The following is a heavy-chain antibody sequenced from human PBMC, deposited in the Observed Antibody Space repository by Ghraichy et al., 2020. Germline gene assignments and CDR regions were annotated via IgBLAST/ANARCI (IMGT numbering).Heavy chain of an antibody. CDR3: ARGGDSDGSYSYYYYYMDV. V-gene: IGHV3-30*01. CDR1: GFTFSNYA. J-gene: IGHJ6*03. D-gene: IGHD1-26*01. CDR2: ISYDGSNK. Sequence: GGSLRLSCAASGFTFSNYAMHWVRQAPGKGLEWVAVISYDGSNKYYADSVKGRFTISRDNSKKTLYLQMNSLRAEDTAVYHCARGGDSDGSYSYYYYYMDVWGKGTAVTVS.